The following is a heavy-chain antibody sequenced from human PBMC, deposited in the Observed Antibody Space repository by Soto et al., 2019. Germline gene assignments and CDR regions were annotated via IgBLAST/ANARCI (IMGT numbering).Heavy chain of an antibody. CDR1: GGTFSSYA. V-gene: IGHV1-69*13. D-gene: IGHD2-21*02. CDR2: IIPIFGTA. Sequence: ASVKVSCKASGGTFSSYAISWVRQAPGQGLEWMGGIIPIFGTANYAQKFQGRVTITADESTSTAYMELSSLRSEDTAVYYCARGRNCGGDCYGWFDPWGQGTLVTVSS. CDR3: ARGRNCGGDCYGWFDP. J-gene: IGHJ5*02.